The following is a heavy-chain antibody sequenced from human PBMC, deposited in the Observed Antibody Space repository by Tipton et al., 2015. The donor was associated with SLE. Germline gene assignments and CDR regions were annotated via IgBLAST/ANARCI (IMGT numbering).Heavy chain of an antibody. CDR2: INHSGST. J-gene: IGHJ4*02. D-gene: IGHD2-15*01. CDR1: GGSFSGYY. V-gene: IGHV4-34*01. Sequence: TLSLTCAVYGGSFSGYYWSWIRQPPGKGLEWIGEINHSGSTNYNPSLKSRVTISVDTSKNQFSLKLSSVTAADTAVYYCARVDIVVVVVDYWGQGTLVTVSS. CDR3: ARVDIVVVVVDY.